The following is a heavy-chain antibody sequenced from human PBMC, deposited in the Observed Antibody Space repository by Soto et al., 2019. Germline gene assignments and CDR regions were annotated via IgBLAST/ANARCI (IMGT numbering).Heavy chain of an antibody. V-gene: IGHV4-59*01. J-gene: IGHJ4*02. CDR1: GGSISSYY. CDR3: ARDYNGELF. D-gene: IGHD4-17*01. CDR2: IYYSGST. Sequence: SETLSLTCTVSGGSISSYYWSWIRQPPGKGLEWIGYIYYSGSTNYNPSLKSRVTISVDTSKNQFSLKPSSVTAADTAVYYCARDYNGELFWGQGTLVTVSS.